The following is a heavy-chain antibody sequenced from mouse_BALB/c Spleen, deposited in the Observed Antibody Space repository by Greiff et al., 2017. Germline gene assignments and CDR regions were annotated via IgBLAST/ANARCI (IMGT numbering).Heavy chain of an antibody. V-gene: IGHV5-17*02. CDR2: ISSGSSTI. J-gene: IGHJ3*01. CDR1: GFTFSSFG. Sequence: EVKLVESGGGLVQPGGSRKLSCAASGFTFSSFGMHWVRQAPEKGLEWVAYISSGSSTIYYADTVKGRFTISRDNPKNTLFLQMTSLRSEDTAMYYCARGNPFAYWGQGTLVTVSA. CDR3: ARGNPFAY.